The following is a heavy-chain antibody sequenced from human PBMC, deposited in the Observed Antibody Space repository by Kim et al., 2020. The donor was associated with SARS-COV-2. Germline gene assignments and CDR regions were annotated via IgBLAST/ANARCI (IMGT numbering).Heavy chain of an antibody. V-gene: IGHV3-74*01. CDR3: TSQRAGAFDY. CDR1: GFTFSSYW. J-gene: IGHJ4*02. CDR2: INADGSNI. Sequence: GGSLRLSCAASGFTFSSYWMAWVRQVPGKGLVWVSRINADGSNIAYADSVKGRFTISRDNAKNTLYLQLNTLRAEDTAVYYCTSQRAGAFDYWGQGTL. D-gene: IGHD6-25*01.